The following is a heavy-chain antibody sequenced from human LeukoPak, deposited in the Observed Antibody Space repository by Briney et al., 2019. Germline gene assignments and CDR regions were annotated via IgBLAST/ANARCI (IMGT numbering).Heavy chain of an antibody. D-gene: IGHD5-18*01. CDR3: ARSKSIQLWFGDLDY. V-gene: IGHV4-39*07. J-gene: IGHJ4*02. CDR1: GGSISSSSYY. Sequence: SETLSLTCTVSGGSISSSSYYWGWLRQPPGTGLEWIGSIYYSGSTNYNPSLKSRVTLSVDTSKNRFSLKLSSVTAADTAVYYCARSKSIQLWFGDLDYWGQGTLVTVSS. CDR2: IYYSGST.